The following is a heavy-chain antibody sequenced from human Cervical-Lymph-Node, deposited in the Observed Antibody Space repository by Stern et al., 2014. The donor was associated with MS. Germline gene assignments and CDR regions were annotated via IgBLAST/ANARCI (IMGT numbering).Heavy chain of an antibody. CDR3: ARGPDHYYDSSGYYDQ. D-gene: IGHD3-22*01. CDR2: ISSSSNTI. V-gene: IGHV3-11*01. Sequence: VQLVESGGGLVKPGGSLRLSCAASGFTFSDHYMNWIRQAPGKGLEWVSYISSSSNTIYYADSVKGRFTISRDNSKNSLYLQMHSLRAEDTAVYYCARGPDHYYDSSGYYDQWGQGIRVTVSS. J-gene: IGHJ5*02. CDR1: GFTFSDHY.